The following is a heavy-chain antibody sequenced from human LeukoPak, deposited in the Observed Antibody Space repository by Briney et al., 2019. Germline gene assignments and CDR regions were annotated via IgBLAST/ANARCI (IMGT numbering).Heavy chain of an antibody. V-gene: IGHV4-34*01. CDR1: GGSFSGYY. CDR3: ARHSFGSGPEYFQH. CDR2: IYYSGST. J-gene: IGHJ1*01. D-gene: IGHD6-19*01. Sequence: PSETLSLTCAVYGGSFSGYYWSWIRQPPGKGLEWIGSIYYSGSTYYNPSLESRVTISVDTSKNQFSLKLSSVTAADTAVYYCARHSFGSGPEYFQHWGQGTLVTVSS.